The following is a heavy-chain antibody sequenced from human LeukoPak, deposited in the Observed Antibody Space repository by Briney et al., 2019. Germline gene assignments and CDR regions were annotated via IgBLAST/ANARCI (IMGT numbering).Heavy chain of an antibody. Sequence: PSGTLSLTCTISGDSISSTNWWSWVRQPPGKGLEWIGQIYETGSTNYNSSLKSRVTISLDKPKNQFSLKLSSVTAADTAVYYCARRNRGSSTSWTLDYWGQGILVTVSS. J-gene: IGHJ4*02. D-gene: IGHD2-8*01. CDR3: ARRNRGSSTSWTLDY. CDR2: IYETGST. V-gene: IGHV4-4*02. CDR1: GDSISSTNW.